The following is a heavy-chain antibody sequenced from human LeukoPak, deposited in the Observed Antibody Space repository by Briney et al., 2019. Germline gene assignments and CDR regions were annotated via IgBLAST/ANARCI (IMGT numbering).Heavy chain of an antibody. V-gene: IGHV1-69*05. Sequence: SVKVSCKASGGTFSSYAISGVRQAPGQGREGMGRIIPIFGTANYAQKFQGRVTITTDESTSTAYLELSSLRSEDTAVYYCARIDYGGYYFDYWGQGTLVSVSS. CDR3: ARIDYGGYYFDY. D-gene: IGHD3-16*01. J-gene: IGHJ4*02. CDR1: GGTFSSYA. CDR2: IIPIFGTA.